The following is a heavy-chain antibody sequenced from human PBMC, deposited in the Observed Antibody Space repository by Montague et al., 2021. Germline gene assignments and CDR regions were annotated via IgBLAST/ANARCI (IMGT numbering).Heavy chain of an antibody. D-gene: IGHD6-19*01. Sequence: SGTLSLTCGLSGGSLSGYYWAWIRQTPGKGLEWIGNINHSGSAKYNPSLENRVSISVGTSNNQFFLDLTSVTAADTAMYFCARGLFGTVNGQYSGGWYYFDKWGQGTMVTVSS. CDR2: INHSGSA. V-gene: IGHV4-34*01. J-gene: IGHJ4*02. CDR1: GGSLSGYY. CDR3: ARGLFGTVNGQYSGGWYYFDK.